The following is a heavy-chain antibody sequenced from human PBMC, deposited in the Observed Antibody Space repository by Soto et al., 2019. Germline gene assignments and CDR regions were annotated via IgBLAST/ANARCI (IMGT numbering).Heavy chain of an antibody. Sequence: VGSLRLSCAASGFTFSTYAMTWVRQAPGRGLEWVSTILHDETPFYTDSVKGRFTISRDSVRGTLYLQMNGLRVEDAALYFCAKDLFPTSGQRFFFESWGQGSLVTVSS. CDR3: AKDLFPTSGQRFFFES. D-gene: IGHD2-21*01. CDR1: GFTFSTYA. V-gene: IGHV3-23*01. J-gene: IGHJ4*02. CDR2: ILHDETP.